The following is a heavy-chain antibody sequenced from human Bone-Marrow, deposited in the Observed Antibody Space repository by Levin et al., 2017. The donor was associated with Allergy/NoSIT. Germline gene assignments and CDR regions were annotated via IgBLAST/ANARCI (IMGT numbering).Heavy chain of an antibody. Sequence: GESLKISCAASGFTLSSYWMHWVRQAPGKGLVWVSRINSDGSSTSYADSVKGRFTISRDDAKNTLYLQMNSLRAEDTAVYYCARGTLGYSSSWYDYWGQGTLVTVSS. D-gene: IGHD6-13*01. CDR3: ARGTLGYSSSWYDY. CDR1: GFTLSSYW. J-gene: IGHJ4*02. V-gene: IGHV3-74*01. CDR2: INSDGSST.